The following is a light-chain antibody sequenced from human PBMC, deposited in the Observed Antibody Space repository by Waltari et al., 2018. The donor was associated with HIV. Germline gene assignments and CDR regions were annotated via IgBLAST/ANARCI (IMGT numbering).Light chain of an antibody. Sequence: DIQLSKSPSFLSASVGDRVTVTCRASQDINRYFASYQQKPGKAPKLLIYGTSFLSSGVPSRFRGSGSGTEFTLTITSLQPEDFATYYCQQVYSYPLTCGPGTKVDI. CDR1: QDINRY. V-gene: IGKV1-9*01. J-gene: IGKJ3*01. CDR2: GTS. CDR3: QQVYSYPLT.